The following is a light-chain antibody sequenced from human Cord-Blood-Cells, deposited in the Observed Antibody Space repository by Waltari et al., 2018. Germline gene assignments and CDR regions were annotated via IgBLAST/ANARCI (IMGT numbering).Light chain of an antibody. V-gene: IGKV1-39*01. CDR1: QSISSY. Sequence: DIQMTQSPSSLSASVGNRLTITCRASQSISSYLNWYQQKPGKAPKLLIYAASSLQSGVPSRFSGSGSGTDFTLTISSLQPEDFATYYCQQSYSTPFTFGPGTKVDIK. J-gene: IGKJ3*01. CDR2: AAS. CDR3: QQSYSTPFT.